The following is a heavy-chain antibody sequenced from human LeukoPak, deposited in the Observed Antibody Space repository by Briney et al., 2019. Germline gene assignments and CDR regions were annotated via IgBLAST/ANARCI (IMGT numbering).Heavy chain of an antibody. J-gene: IGHJ4*02. CDR2: ISPKVCAT. Sequence: GGSLRLSCAASGFTFSSYAMTWVRQAAGKRREWFSTISPKVCATYYADSVKGRFTISRDNSKNTLYLQMDSLRAEDTAVYYRACLPPAIPFAYWGQGTLVNVSS. CDR1: GFTFSSYA. D-gene: IGHD2-2*02. V-gene: IGHV3-23*01. CDR3: ACLPPAIPFAY.